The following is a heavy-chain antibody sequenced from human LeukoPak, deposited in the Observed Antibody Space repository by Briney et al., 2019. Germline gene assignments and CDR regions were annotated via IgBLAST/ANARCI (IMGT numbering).Heavy chain of an antibody. V-gene: IGHV1-2*02. D-gene: IGHD2-2*01. CDR2: INPNSGGT. J-gene: IGHJ4*02. Sequence: GASVKVSCKASGYTFTGYYMHWVRQAPGQGLEWMGWINPNSGGTNYAQKFQGRVTMTRDTSISTAYMELSRLRSDDTAVYYCARDPVGLYQLLFSYYFDYWGQGTLVTVSS. CDR3: ARDPVGLYQLLFSYYFDY. CDR1: GYTFTGYY.